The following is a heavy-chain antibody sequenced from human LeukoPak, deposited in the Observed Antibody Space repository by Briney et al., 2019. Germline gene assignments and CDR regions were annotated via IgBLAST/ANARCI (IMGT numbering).Heavy chain of an antibody. CDR3: ARDSTYYYDSGSSGPHYFDN. CDR2: ISSGGTDE. Sequence: GGSLRLSCAASGITLRSYAMHWVRQAPGKGLEWVSLISSGGTDEYYADSVKGRFTISRDNSKNTLYLQLNSLRGEDTAVYYCARDSTYYYDSGSSGPHYFDNWGQGTLVTVSS. V-gene: IGHV3-30*01. J-gene: IGHJ4*02. CDR1: GITLRSYA. D-gene: IGHD3-10*01.